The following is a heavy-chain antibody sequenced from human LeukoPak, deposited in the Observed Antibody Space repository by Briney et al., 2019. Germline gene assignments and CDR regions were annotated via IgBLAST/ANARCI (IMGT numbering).Heavy chain of an antibody. CDR3: TSSESGYYDILTGYPLDY. D-gene: IGHD3-9*01. J-gene: IGHJ4*02. CDR1: GFTFGDYA. CDR2: IRSKAYGGTT. V-gene: IGHV3-49*03. Sequence: PGGSLRLSCTASGFTFGDYAMSWFRQAPGKGLEWVGFIRSKAYGGTTEYAASVKGRFTISRDDPKSIAYLQMNSLKTEDTAVYYCTSSESGYYDILTGYPLDYWGQGTLVTVSS.